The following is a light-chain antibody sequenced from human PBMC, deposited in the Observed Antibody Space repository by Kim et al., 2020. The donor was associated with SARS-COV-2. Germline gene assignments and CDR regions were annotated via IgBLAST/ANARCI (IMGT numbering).Light chain of an antibody. CDR3: QQYRDSSYT. V-gene: IGKV3-20*01. CDR2: GAS. J-gene: IGKJ2*01. CDR1: QSVSSTY. Sequence: SPGESATLSCRASQSVSSTYLAWYQQKPGQAPRLLIYGASSRATGIPDRFSGSGSGADFTLTISRLEPEDFAVYYCQQYRDSSYTFGQGTKLEI.